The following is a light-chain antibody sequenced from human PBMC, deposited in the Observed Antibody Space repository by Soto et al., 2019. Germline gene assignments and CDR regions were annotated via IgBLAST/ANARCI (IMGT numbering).Light chain of an antibody. CDR2: EVS. Sequence: QSALTQPPSASGSPGQSFTISCIGTSSDVGGYNYVSWYQQHPGKAPKLMIYEVSKRPSGVPDRFSGSKSGNTASLTVSGLQAEDEADYYCSSYAASNNLGVFGGGTKLTVL. CDR1: SSDVGGYNY. CDR3: SSYAASNNLGV. J-gene: IGLJ2*01. V-gene: IGLV2-8*01.